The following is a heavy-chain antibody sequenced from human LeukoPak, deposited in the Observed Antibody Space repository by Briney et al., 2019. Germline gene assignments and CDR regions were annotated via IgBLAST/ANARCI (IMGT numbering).Heavy chain of an antibody. CDR1: GYTFTGYY. CDR2: INPNSGGT. V-gene: IGHV1-2*02. J-gene: IGHJ4*02. D-gene: IGHD6-13*01. CDR3: ARGGGYSSSWYEAY. Sequence: ASVKVSCTASGYTFTGYYMHWVRQAPGQGLEWMGLINPNSGGTNYAQKFQGRVTMTSDTSISTAYMELSGLRSDDTALYYCARGGGYSSSWYEAYWGEGTLVTVSS.